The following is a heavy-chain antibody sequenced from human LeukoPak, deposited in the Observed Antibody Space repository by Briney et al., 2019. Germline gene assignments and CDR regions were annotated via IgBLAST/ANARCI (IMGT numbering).Heavy chain of an antibody. D-gene: IGHD2-2*02. CDR1: GFHFTSYW. Sequence: GGSLEIPWKGSGFHFTSYWIGWGRQMPGKGLEGVGIIYPGDSDTRYSPSFQGQVTISADKSISTAYLQWSSLKASDTAMYYCARVPAGYCSSTSCYSFDYWGQGTLVTVSS. CDR2: IYPGDSDT. V-gene: IGHV5-51*01. CDR3: ARVPAGYCSSTSCYSFDY. J-gene: IGHJ4*02.